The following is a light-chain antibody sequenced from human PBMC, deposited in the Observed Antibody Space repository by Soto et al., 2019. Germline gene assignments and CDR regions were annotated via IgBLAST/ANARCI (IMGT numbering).Light chain of an antibody. CDR3: QQYNHWPTT. V-gene: IGKV3-15*01. CDR2: DAS. CDR1: QSVSSY. J-gene: IGKJ1*01. Sequence: EIVLTQSPATLSLSPGERSTLSCMAIQSVSSYLAWYQQKPGKAPRLLIYDASNRATGIPSRFSGSGSGTEFTLTISSLQSEDFEVYYCQQYNHWPTTFGRGTKVDIK.